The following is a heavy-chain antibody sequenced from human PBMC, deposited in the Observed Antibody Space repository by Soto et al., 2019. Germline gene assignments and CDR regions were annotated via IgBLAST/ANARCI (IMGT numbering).Heavy chain of an antibody. CDR1: GDSISRYY. CDR2: MYHSGSA. J-gene: IGHJ6*02. V-gene: IGHV4-59*08. CDR3: ARHLIVVSATSKFYYGMDV. Sequence: SETLSLTCTVSGDSISRYYWSWIRQPPGKELEWIGYMYHSGSANYNPSLKSRVTMAVDTSKNQFSLNLNSVTAADTAVYYCARHLIVVSATSKFYYGMDVWGQGTTVTVSS. D-gene: IGHD1-26*01.